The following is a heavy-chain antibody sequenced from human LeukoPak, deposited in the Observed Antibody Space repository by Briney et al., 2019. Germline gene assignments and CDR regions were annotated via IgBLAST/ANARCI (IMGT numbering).Heavy chain of an antibody. CDR2: ISSSGAST. CDR1: GFSFSRSA. CDR3: AKLANATSDFDY. D-gene: IGHD2-21*01. J-gene: IGHJ4*02. Sequence: GGSLRLSCAASGFSFSRSAMSWVRQAPGGGLEWVSIISSSGASTYYVDSVKGRFTVSRDNSKNTLYLQMNSLRAEDTAVYYCAKLANATSDFDYWGQGTLVTVSS. V-gene: IGHV3-23*01.